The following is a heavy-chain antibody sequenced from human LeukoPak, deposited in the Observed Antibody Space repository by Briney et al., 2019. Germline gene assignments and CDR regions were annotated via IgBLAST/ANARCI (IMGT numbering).Heavy chain of an antibody. J-gene: IGHJ4*02. V-gene: IGHV3-23*01. CDR1: GFTFSSSA. D-gene: IGHD3-22*01. CDR2: ISGSALRT. Sequence: GGSLRLSCAASGFTFSSSAMSWVRQAPGKGLEWVSGISGSALRTYYADSVQGRFIISRDNSMNTLYLQMDSLRAEDSAVYYCAKLLLPVHWGQGTLVTVSS. CDR3: AKLLLPVH.